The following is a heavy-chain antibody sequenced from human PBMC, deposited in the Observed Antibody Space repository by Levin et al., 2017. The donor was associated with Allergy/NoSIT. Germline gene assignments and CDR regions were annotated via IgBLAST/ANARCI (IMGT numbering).Heavy chain of an antibody. V-gene: IGHV4-34*01. CDR2: INHSGST. Sequence: SETLSLTCAVYGGSFSGYYWSWIRQPPGKGLEWIGEINHSGSTNYNPSLKSRVTISVDTSKNQFSLKLSSVTAADTAVYYCARVDYGDSNFDYWGQGTLVTVSS. D-gene: IGHD4-17*01. J-gene: IGHJ4*02. CDR3: ARVDYGDSNFDY. CDR1: GGSFSGYY.